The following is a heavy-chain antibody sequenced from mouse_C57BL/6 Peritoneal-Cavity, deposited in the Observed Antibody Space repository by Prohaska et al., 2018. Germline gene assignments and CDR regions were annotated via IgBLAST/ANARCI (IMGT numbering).Heavy chain of an antibody. J-gene: IGHJ2*01. CDR2: INPNNGGT. V-gene: IGHV1-26*01. D-gene: IGHD4-1*01. Sequence: QSHGKSLEWIGDINPNNGGTSYNQKFKGKATLTVDKSSSTAYMELRSLTSEDSAVYYCAGVTGTGYFDYWGQGTTLTVSS. CDR3: AGVTGTGYFDY.